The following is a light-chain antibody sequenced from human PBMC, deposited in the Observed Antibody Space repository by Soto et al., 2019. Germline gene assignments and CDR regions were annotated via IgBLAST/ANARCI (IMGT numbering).Light chain of an antibody. J-gene: IGLJ2*01. V-gene: IGLV2-14*01. CDR2: EVT. CDR3: CSFAGSYKVV. CDR1: RTDIGGYNY. Sequence: QSALTQPASVSGSLGQSITISCTGTRTDIGGYNYVSWYQQYPGKAPKLVICEVTSRPSGISDRFSGSKSGNTASLTISGLQAEDEADYYCCSFAGSYKVVFGGGTKLTVL.